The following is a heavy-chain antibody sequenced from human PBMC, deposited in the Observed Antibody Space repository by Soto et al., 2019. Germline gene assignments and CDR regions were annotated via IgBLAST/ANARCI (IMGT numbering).Heavy chain of an antibody. Sequence: EVQLLESGGGLVQPGGSLRLSCAASGFTFSSYAMSWVRQAPGKGLEWVSAISGSGGSTYYADSVKGRFTNSRDNSKNTLYLQMNSLRAEDTAVYYCAKDLMVQKPYYYYYMDVWGKGTTVTVSS. CDR1: GFTFSSYA. CDR2: ISGSGGST. CDR3: AKDLMVQKPYYYYYMDV. J-gene: IGHJ6*03. D-gene: IGHD3-10*01. V-gene: IGHV3-23*01.